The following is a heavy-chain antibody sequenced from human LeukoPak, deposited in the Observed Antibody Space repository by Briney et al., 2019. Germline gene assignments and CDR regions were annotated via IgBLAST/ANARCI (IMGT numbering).Heavy chain of an antibody. J-gene: IGHJ5*02. CDR2: IIPIFGTA. D-gene: IGHD3-9*01. V-gene: IGHV1-69*05. CDR3: ARVNYDILTGYFNWFDP. CDR1: GGTFSSYA. Sequence: SVKVSCKASGGTFSSYAISWVRQAPGQGLEWMGGIIPIFGTANYAQKFQGRVTITTDESTSTAYMELRSLRSDDTAVYYCARVNYDILTGYFNWFDPWGQGTLVTVSS.